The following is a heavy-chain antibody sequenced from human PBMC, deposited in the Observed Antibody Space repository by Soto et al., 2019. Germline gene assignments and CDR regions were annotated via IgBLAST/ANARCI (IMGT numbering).Heavy chain of an antibody. CDR1: GYTFTSYG. CDR3: ARDQRLVGFDY. Sequence: ASVKVTCKAYGYTFTSYGISWVRQAPGQGLEWMGWISAYNGNTNYAQRFQGRVTMTTDTSTSTAYMELRSLKSDDTAVYYCARDQRLVGFDYWGQGTLVTVSS. V-gene: IGHV1-18*01. CDR2: ISAYNGNT. J-gene: IGHJ4*02. D-gene: IGHD2-2*01.